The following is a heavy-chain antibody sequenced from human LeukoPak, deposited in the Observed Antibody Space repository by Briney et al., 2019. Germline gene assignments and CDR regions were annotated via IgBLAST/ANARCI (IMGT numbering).Heavy chain of an antibody. V-gene: IGHV3-21*06. CDR2: ISSRSNYI. Sequence: GGSLRLSCAASGFTFSDYSMDWVRRAPGKGLEWVSSISSRSNYIYYADSVKGRFTISRDNSKNMVYLQMNSLTAEDTAVYYCTRDRIEGATSDFDYWGQGTLVTVSS. CDR3: TRDRIEGATSDFDY. CDR1: GFTFSDYS. D-gene: IGHD2-21*01. J-gene: IGHJ4*02.